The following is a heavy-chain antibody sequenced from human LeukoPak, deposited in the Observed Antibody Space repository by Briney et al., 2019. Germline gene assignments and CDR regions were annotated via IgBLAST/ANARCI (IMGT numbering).Heavy chain of an antibody. CDR3: AKDYSGSWYYFDY. CDR1: KFTFSNYA. D-gene: IGHD6-13*01. CDR2: ISSSGGSI. V-gene: IGHV3-23*01. Sequence: GGSLRLSCAASKFTFSNYAMTWVRQAPGKGLEWVSTISSSGGSIFYSDSVKGRFTISGDNSKNTVYLQMNSLRAEDTAIYYCAKDYSGSWYYFDYWGQGTLVTVSS. J-gene: IGHJ4*02.